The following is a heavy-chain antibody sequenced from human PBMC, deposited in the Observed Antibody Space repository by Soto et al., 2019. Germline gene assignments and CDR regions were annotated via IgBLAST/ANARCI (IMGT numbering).Heavy chain of an antibody. V-gene: IGHV3-20*04. CDR2: VNWNGGST. Sequence: EVQLVESGGGVLRPGGSLRLSCAASGFTFDDYGMNWARQAPGKGLEWVSGVNWNGGSTGYADSVKGRFTISRGNAKNSLYLQMNSLRAEDTAFYYCVRGASFNFDYWGQGTLVTVSS. D-gene: IGHD1-26*01. CDR1: GFTFDDYG. J-gene: IGHJ4*02. CDR3: VRGASFNFDY.